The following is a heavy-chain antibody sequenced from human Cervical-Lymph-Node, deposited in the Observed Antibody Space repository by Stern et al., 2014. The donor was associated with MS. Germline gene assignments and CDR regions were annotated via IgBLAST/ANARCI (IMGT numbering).Heavy chain of an antibody. V-gene: IGHV4-59*01. CDR2: MYHSGST. D-gene: IGHD6-13*01. Sequence: QLQLQESGPGLVQPSETLSLTCTVSGVSISTYYWSWIRQPPGKGLEWIGYMYHSGSTTYNPSLQRRVTMSVGTPRSQSSLQVYSVTAADTAVYYCARDVGMDSWGQGTLVTVSS. CDR3: ARDVGMDS. CDR1: GVSISTYY. J-gene: IGHJ5*01.